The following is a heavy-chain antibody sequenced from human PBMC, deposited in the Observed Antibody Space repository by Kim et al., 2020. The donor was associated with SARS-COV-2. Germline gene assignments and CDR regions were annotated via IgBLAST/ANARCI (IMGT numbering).Heavy chain of an antibody. CDR2: IWYDGSNK. V-gene: IGHV3-33*01. Sequence: GGSLRLSCAASGFTFSSYGMHWVRQAPGKGLELVAVIWYDGSNKYYADSVKGLFTISRDNSKNTLYLQMNTLRAEDTAVYYCARDRRTTWIQLWIDAFDIWGQGTMVTVSS. CDR1: GFTFSSYG. CDR3: ARDRRTTWIQLWIDAFDI. J-gene: IGHJ3*02. D-gene: IGHD5-18*01.